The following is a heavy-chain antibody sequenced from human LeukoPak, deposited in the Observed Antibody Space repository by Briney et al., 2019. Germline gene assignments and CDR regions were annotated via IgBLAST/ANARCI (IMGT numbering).Heavy chain of an antibody. J-gene: IGHJ4*02. CDR2: IIPIFGTA. Sequence: SVKVSCKASGGTSSSYAISWVRQAPGQGLEWMGGIIPIFGTANYAQKFQGRVTITADESTSTAYMELSSLRSEDTAVYYCARAKQDGYSYDYWGQGTLVTVSS. CDR1: GGTSSSYA. CDR3: ARAKQDGYSYDY. V-gene: IGHV1-69*13. D-gene: IGHD5-24*01.